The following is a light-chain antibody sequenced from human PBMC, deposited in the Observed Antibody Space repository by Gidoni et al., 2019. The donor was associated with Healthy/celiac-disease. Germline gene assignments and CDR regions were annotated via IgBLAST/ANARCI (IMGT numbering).Light chain of an antibody. Sequence: QSALTQPASVSGSPGQSITISCTGTSSDVGGYNYVSWYQQHPGKAPNLMIYDVSNRPSGVSNRFSGSKSGNTASLTISGLQAEDEADYYCSSYTSSSTPVFGGGTKLTVL. CDR3: SSYTSSSTPV. CDR2: DVS. J-gene: IGLJ2*01. CDR1: SSDVGGYNY. V-gene: IGLV2-14*01.